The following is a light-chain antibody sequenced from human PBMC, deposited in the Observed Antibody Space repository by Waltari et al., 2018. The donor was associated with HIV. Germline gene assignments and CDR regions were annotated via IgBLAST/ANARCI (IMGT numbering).Light chain of an antibody. Sequence: QSVLTQPPSASGTPGQRVTISCSGGRLHIGNNHVYWYQQFPGTAPKLLIYRNNQRPSGVPDRFSGSKSGTSTSLVISGLRSEDEADYYCAAWDDSLSGVFGGGTKVTVL. J-gene: IGLJ2*01. CDR1: RLHIGNNH. CDR2: RNN. V-gene: IGLV1-47*01. CDR3: AAWDDSLSGV.